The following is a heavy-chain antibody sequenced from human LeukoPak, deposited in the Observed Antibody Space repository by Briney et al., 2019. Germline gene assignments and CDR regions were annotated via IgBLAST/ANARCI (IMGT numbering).Heavy chain of an antibody. Sequence: PGGSLRLSCAASGFTFSRYGMHWVRQAPGKGLEWVAVIWHDGSYEYYADSVKGRFTISRDSSKNTLYLQMNSLRAEDTAVYYCAKGVLRSSPDYWGQGTLVTVSS. CDR2: IWHDGSYE. D-gene: IGHD5-12*01. CDR1: GFTFSRYG. J-gene: IGHJ4*02. V-gene: IGHV3-33*06. CDR3: AKGVLRSSPDY.